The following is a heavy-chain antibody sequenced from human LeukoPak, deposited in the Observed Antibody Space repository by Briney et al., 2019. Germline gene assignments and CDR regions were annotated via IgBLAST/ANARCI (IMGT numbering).Heavy chain of an antibody. CDR1: GVSVSGGSYH. V-gene: IGHV4-61*01. Sequence: SETLSLTCSVSGVSVSGGSYHWSWIRQPPGKGLEWIGNIYYSGSTNYNPSLESRVTISLDTSKEQLSLKVISVTAADTAVYYCARDVLGATSYWYFDLWGRGTLVTVSS. J-gene: IGHJ2*01. CDR2: IYYSGST. CDR3: ARDVLGATSYWYFDL. D-gene: IGHD1-26*01.